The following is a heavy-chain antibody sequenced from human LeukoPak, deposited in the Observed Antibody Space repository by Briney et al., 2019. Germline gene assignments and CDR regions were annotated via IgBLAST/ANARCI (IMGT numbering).Heavy chain of an antibody. CDR3: ARDTPYDSSGYYENYFDY. D-gene: IGHD3-22*01. CDR1: GFTFSSYA. CDR2: ISYDGSNK. J-gene: IGHJ4*02. V-gene: IGHV3-30*04. Sequence: GGSLRLSCAASGFTFSSYAMHWVRQAPGKGLEWVAVISYDGSNKYYADSVKGRFTISRDNSKNTLYLQMNSLRAEDTAVYYCARDTPYDSSGYYENYFDYWGQGTLVTVSS.